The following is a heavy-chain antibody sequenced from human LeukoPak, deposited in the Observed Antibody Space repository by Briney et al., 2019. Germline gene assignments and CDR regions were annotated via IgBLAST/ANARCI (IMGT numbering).Heavy chain of an antibody. Sequence: GGSLRLSCAASGFPFSSYAMSWVRQAPGKGLEWVSAISGSGGSTYYADSVKGRFTISRDNSKNTLYLQMNSLRAEDTAVYYCAKSRLFDFWSGYSFDYWGQGTLVTVSS. CDR3: AKSRLFDFWSGYSFDY. CDR1: GFPFSSYA. D-gene: IGHD3-3*01. CDR2: ISGSGGST. V-gene: IGHV3-23*01. J-gene: IGHJ4*02.